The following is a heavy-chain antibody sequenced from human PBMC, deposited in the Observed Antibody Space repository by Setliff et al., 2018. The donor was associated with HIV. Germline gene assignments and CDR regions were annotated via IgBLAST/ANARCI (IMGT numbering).Heavy chain of an antibody. Sequence: SVKVSCKASGGTFSSYAISWVRQAPGQGLEWMGGIIPIFGTANYAQKFQGRVTITTDESTSTDYMELSSLRSEDTDVYYCARVVPPGGQLWSLGDYYGMDVWGQGTTVTVSS. V-gene: IGHV1-69*05. CDR2: IIPIFGTA. CDR3: ARVVPPGGQLWSLGDYYGMDV. CDR1: GGTFSSYA. D-gene: IGHD5-18*01. J-gene: IGHJ6*02.